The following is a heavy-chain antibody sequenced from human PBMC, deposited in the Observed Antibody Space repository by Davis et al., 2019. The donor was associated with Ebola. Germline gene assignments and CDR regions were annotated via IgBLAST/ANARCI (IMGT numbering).Heavy chain of an antibody. CDR1: GISFSSYV. J-gene: IGHJ4*02. CDR2: ISGGGGTT. Sequence: GESLKISCEASGISFSSYVMNWVRQAPGKGLEWVSGISGGGGTTYYADSVRGRFTIARDNSNNMLYLQMNSLTVEDTAVYYCVQGTTSCKAWGQGTLVTVSS. V-gene: IGHV3-23*01. D-gene: IGHD2-2*01. CDR3: VQGTTSCKA.